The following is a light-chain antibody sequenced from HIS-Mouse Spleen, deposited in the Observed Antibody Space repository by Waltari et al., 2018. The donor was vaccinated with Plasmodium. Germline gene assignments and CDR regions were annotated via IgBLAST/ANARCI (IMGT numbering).Light chain of an antibody. CDR3: YSTDSSDNHTV. CDR2: EDN. J-gene: IGLJ3*02. CDR1: ALPKKY. V-gene: IGLV3-10*03. Sequence: SYELTQPPSVSVSPGQTARITCSGDALPKKYAYWYQQKSGQAPVLVTYEDNKRPSGITESFSGARSRTTATLTISGAKVEGEDDYYCYSTDSSDNHTVFGGGTKLTVL.